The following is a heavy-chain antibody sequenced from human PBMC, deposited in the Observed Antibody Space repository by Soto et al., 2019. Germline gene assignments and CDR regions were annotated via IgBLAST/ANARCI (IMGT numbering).Heavy chain of an antibody. CDR2: FFYSGKS. CDR3: ARLSRGAAAGFDY. V-gene: IGHV4-39*01. Sequence: SETLSLTCSVSGGSISTSSSTYYWGWMRQPPGKGLEWIASFFYSGKSFYNPSLKSRVTMSVDTSKNQFSLNLSSVTAADTAVYSCARLSRGAAAGFDYWGQGTLVTVSS. J-gene: IGHJ4*02. D-gene: IGHD6-13*01. CDR1: GGSISTSSSTYY.